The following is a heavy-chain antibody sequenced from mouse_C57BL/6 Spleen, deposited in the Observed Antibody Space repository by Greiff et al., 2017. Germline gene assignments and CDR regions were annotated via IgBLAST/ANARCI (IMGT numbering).Heavy chain of an antibody. CDR3: ARMGDYGNENAMDY. CDR1: GYTFTSYG. V-gene: IGHV1-81*01. J-gene: IGHJ4*01. D-gene: IGHD2-1*01. Sequence: QVQLQQSGAELARPGASVKLSCKASGYTFTSYGLSGVKQRTGQGLEWIGEINLRSGNTYYNEKFKGKATLTADKSPSTAYMELRSLTSEDSAVYFCARMGDYGNENAMDYWGQGTSVTVSS. CDR2: INLRSGNT.